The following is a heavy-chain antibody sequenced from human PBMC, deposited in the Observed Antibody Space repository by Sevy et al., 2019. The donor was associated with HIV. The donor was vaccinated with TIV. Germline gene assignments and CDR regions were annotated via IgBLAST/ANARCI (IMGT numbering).Heavy chain of an antibody. D-gene: IGHD1-26*01. CDR1: GFIFNSYG. Sequence: GGSLRLSCAASGFIFNSYGMSWVRQAPGKGLEWVSAISGSGGSTNYADSVKGRFTISRDNSRKMLYLEMNSLRAEETAVYYCRGVGLTTAFDYWGQGTLVTVSS. V-gene: IGHV3-23*01. CDR3: RGVGLTTAFDY. CDR2: ISGSGGST. J-gene: IGHJ4*02.